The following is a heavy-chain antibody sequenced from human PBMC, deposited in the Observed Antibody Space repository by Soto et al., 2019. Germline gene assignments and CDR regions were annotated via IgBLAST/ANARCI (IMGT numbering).Heavy chain of an antibody. CDR2: IYHGGST. Sequence: PSETLSLTCAVSGGSISSSHWWSWVRQPPGKGLEWIGEIYHGGSTNYNSSLNSRVTISVDKSKNQFSLRLSSVTAADTAVYYCARKLVQAPYYFDYWGQGTLVTVSS. CDR3: ARKLVQAPYYFDY. D-gene: IGHD6-13*01. CDR1: GGSISSSHW. J-gene: IGHJ4*02. V-gene: IGHV4-4*02.